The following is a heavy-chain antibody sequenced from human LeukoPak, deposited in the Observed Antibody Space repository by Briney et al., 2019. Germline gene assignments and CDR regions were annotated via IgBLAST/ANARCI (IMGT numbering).Heavy chain of an antibody. CDR1: GFTFSSSW. Sequence: GGSLRLSCAASGFTFSSSWMNWVRQAPGKGLEWVAVIWYDGSSKYYADSVKGRFTISRDNSRSTLYLQVNSLRVEDTAVYYCARISCTGNSCRPYSYYDMDVWGQGTTVTVSS. CDR2: IWYDGSSK. J-gene: IGHJ6*02. CDR3: ARISCTGNSCRPYSYYDMDV. V-gene: IGHV3-33*08. D-gene: IGHD2-15*01.